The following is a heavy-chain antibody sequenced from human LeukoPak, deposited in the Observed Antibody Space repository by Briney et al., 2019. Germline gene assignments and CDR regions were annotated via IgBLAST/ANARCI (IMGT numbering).Heavy chain of an antibody. CDR1: GFTFSSYW. J-gene: IGHJ4*02. D-gene: IGHD3-3*01. Sequence: GGSLRLSCAASGFTFSSYWMSWVRQARGKGLEWVANIKQDGSEKYHVDSVKGRFTISRDNAKNSLYLQMNSLRAEDTAVYYCARGSVSVGSGYTPCGYWGQGTLVTVSS. CDR2: IKQDGSEK. CDR3: ARGSVSVGSGYTPCGY. V-gene: IGHV3-7*01.